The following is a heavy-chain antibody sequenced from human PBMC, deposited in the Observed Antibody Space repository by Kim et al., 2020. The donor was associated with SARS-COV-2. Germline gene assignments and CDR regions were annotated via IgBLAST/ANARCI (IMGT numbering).Heavy chain of an antibody. J-gene: IGHJ5*02. CDR3: ARDLVLLWFGEHYNWFDP. Sequence: ASVKVSCKASGYTFTSYAMNWVRQAPGQGLEWMGWINTNTGNPTYAQGFTGRFVFSLDTSVSTAYLQISSLKAEDTAVYYCARDLVLLWFGEHYNWFDPWGQGTLVTVSS. CDR2: INTNTGNP. CDR1: GYTFTSYA. D-gene: IGHD3-10*01. V-gene: IGHV7-4-1*02.